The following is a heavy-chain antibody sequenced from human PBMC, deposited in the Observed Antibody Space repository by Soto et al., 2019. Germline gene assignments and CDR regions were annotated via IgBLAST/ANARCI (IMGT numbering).Heavy chain of an antibody. D-gene: IGHD1-1*01. V-gene: IGHV3-30-3*01. CDR2: ISYDGSNK. CDR1: GFTFSSYA. CDR3: ARDLGGTTRAPLDY. Sequence: QVQLVESGGGVVQPGRSLRLSCAASGFTFSSYAMHWVRQAPGKGLEWVAVISYDGSNKYYADSVKGRFTISRDNSKNTLYLQMNSLRAEDTAVYYCARDLGGTTRAPLDYWGQGTLVTVSS. J-gene: IGHJ4*02.